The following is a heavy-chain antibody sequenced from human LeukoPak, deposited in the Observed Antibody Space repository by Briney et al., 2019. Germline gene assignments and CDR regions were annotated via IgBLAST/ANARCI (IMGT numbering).Heavy chain of an antibody. CDR1: GGTFGSYA. V-gene: IGHV1-69*01. CDR2: IIPIFGTA. J-gene: IGHJ4*02. Sequence: ASVKVSCKASGGTFGSYAISWVRQAPGQGLEWMGGIIPIFGTANYAQKFQARVTITADESTSTAYMELSSLRSEDTAVYYCARGPYCGGDCLVASRWWGQGTLVTVSS. CDR3: ARGPYCGGDCLVASRW. D-gene: IGHD2-21*02.